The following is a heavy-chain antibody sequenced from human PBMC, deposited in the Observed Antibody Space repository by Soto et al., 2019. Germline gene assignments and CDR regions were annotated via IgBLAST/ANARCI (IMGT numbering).Heavy chain of an antibody. J-gene: IGHJ4*02. Sequence: QVQLVESGGGVVQPGRSLRLSCAASGFTFSNHGMHWVRQAPGKGLEWVARIYYDGSNEYYADSVKGRFTISRDNAKNTVYLQMNSLRVEDTAVYYCARRRGSGSFYQLDYWGQGTLVTVSS. CDR1: GFTFSNHG. V-gene: IGHV3-33*01. D-gene: IGHD1-26*01. CDR2: IYYDGSNE. CDR3: ARRRGSGSFYQLDY.